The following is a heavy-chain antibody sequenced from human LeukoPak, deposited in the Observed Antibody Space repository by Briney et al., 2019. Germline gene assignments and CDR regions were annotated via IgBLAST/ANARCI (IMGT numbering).Heavy chain of an antibody. Sequence: SETLSLTCTVSGGSISSSYWSWVRQPPGKGLEWIGYIDNSGSTNYDPSLKSRVTISLDTPKSQFSLKLSSVTAADTAVYYCARAPLYSGGSGWSIYYFYAMDVWGQGTTVTVSS. V-gene: IGHV4-59*01. J-gene: IGHJ6*02. CDR1: GGSISSSY. D-gene: IGHD6-19*01. CDR3: ARAPLYSGGSGWSIYYFYAMDV. CDR2: IDNSGST.